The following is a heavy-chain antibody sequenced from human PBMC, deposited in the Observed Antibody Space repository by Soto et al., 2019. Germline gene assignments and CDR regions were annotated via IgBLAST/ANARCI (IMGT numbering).Heavy chain of an antibody. CDR1: GFTFSSYW. Sequence: GGSLRLSCAASGFTFSSYWMHWVRQGPGKGLVWVSRINSDGSSTDYADSVRDRFTIYRDNVENTLYLQMNSLRADDTAVYYCAKGYYYYDSSGYPHWGQGTLVTVSS. J-gene: IGHJ4*02. D-gene: IGHD3-22*01. V-gene: IGHV3-74*01. CDR2: INSDGSST. CDR3: AKGYYYYDSSGYPH.